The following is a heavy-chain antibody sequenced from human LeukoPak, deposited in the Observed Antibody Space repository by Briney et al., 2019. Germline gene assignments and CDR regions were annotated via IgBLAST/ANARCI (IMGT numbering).Heavy chain of an antibody. D-gene: IGHD3-3*01. V-gene: IGHV3-30*18. CDR1: GFTFSSYG. CDR2: ISYDGSNK. CDR3: AKGKIDFWSGSGN. Sequence: GGSLRLSCAASGFTFSSYGMHWVRQAPGKGLEWVAVISYDGSNKYYADSVKGRFTISRDNSKNTLYLQMNSLRAEDTAVYYCAKGKIDFWSGSGNWGQGPRVPVPS. J-gene: IGHJ4*02.